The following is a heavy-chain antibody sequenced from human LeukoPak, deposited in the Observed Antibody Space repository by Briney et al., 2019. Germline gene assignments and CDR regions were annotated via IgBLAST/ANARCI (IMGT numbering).Heavy chain of an antibody. V-gene: IGHV3-23*01. CDR1: GFTFSSYA. Sequence: PGGSLRLSCAASGFTFSSYAMSWVRQAPGKGLEWVSAISGSGGSTYYADSVKGRFTISRDNSKNTLYLQMNSLRAEDTAVYYCAKRTGDSSGYYGSLFDYWGQGTLVTVSS. CDR3: AKRTGDSSGYYGSLFDY. CDR2: ISGSGGST. D-gene: IGHD3-22*01. J-gene: IGHJ4*02.